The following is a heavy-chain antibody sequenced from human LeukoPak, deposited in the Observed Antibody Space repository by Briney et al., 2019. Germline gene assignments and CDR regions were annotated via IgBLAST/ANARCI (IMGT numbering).Heavy chain of an antibody. Sequence: GGSLRLSYSASGFTFSSYAMHWVRQAPGKGLEYVSAISSNGGSTYYADSVKGRFTISRDNSKNTLYLQMSSLRAEDTAVYYCVKDQSGDYGLHHYFDYWGQGTLVTVSS. CDR2: ISSNGGST. V-gene: IGHV3-64D*09. D-gene: IGHD4-17*01. CDR1: GFTFSSYA. CDR3: VKDQSGDYGLHHYFDY. J-gene: IGHJ4*02.